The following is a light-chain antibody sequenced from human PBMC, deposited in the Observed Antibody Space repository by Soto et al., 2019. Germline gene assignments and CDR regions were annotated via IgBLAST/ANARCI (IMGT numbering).Light chain of an antibody. CDR3: QQFIDGWT. V-gene: IGKV1-5*01. Sequence: IQMTQSPSTLSASIGDRVTITCRASQSINNRLAWYQQMPGKAPNLLIHDASSLESGVPSRFRGSGSETAFTLTISGLQPDDFATYYCQQFIDGWTFGQGTKVDIK. J-gene: IGKJ1*01. CDR1: QSINNR. CDR2: DAS.